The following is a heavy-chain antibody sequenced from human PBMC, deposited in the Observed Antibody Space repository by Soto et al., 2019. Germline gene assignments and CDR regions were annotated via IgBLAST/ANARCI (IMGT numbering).Heavy chain of an antibody. CDR1: GCSIRSGGYY. Sequence: QVQLQESGPGLVKPSQTLSLTCTVSGCSIRSGGYYWNWIRQHPGKGLEWIGYIYYIGSTYYNQSLKIRVTISRATSKNQFSLKRSSVTAADTAVYYCARSVFPWGQGTLVTVSS. V-gene: IGHV4-31*03. CDR2: IYYIGST. CDR3: ARSVFP. J-gene: IGHJ5*02.